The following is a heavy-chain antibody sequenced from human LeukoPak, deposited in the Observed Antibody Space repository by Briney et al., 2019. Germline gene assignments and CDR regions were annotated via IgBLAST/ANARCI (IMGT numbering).Heavy chain of an antibody. D-gene: IGHD3-22*01. CDR2: ISYDGSNK. CDR1: GFTFSSYG. CDR3: AKDQDSSGYYYPIDY. J-gene: IGHJ4*02. V-gene: IGHV3-30*18. Sequence: GGSLRLSCAASGFTFSSYGMHWVRQAPGKGLEWVAVISYDGSNKYYADSVKGRFTISRDNSKNTLYLQMNSLRAEDTAVYYCAKDQDSSGYYYPIDYWGQGTLVTVSS.